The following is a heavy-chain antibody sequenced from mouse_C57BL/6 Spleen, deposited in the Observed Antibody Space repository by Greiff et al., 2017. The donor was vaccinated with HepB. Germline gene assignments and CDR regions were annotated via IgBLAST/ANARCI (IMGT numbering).Heavy chain of an antibody. CDR1: GFNIKDDY. D-gene: IGHD1-1*01. J-gene: IGHJ2*01. V-gene: IGHV14-4*01. CDR3: TLHYYGSSPYY. CDR2: IDPENGDT. Sequence: EVMLVESGAELVRPGASVKLSCTASGFNIKDDYMHWVKQRPEQGLEWIGWIDPENGDTEYASKFQGKATITADTSSNTAYLQLSSLTSEDTAVYYCTLHYYGSSPYYWGQGTTLTVSS.